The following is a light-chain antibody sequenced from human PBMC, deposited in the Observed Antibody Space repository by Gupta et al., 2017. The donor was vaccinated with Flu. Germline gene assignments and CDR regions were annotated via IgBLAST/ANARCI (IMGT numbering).Light chain of an antibody. CDR2: DSS. V-gene: IGKV3-11*01. Sequence: EVVLTQYPATLSLSPGDRATLSCRASQGVGSYLAWYQQKLGQAPRLLIYDSSNRANGFPGRFSGSGTGTEFTLTISSLEPEDFAVYYCQHRHNWPLTFGRGPKVEIK. CDR1: QGVGSY. J-gene: IGKJ4*01. CDR3: QHRHNWPLT.